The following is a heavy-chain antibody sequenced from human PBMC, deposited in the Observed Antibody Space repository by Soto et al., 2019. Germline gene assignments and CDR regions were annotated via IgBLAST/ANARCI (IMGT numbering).Heavy chain of an antibody. CDR2: IIPIFGTA. CDR3: ARGGVVIDYYYYGMDV. Sequence: ASVKVSCKASGGTFSSYAISWVRQAPGQGLEWMGGIIPIFGTANYAQKFQGRVTITADESTSTAYMELSSLRSEDTAVYYCARGGVVIDYYYYGMDVWGQGTTVTVSS. J-gene: IGHJ6*02. D-gene: IGHD3-3*01. CDR1: GGTFSSYA. V-gene: IGHV1-69*13.